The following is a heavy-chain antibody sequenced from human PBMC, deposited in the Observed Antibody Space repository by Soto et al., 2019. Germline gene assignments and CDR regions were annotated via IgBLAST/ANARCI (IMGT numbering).Heavy chain of an antibody. CDR2: ISGTSTYI. CDR3: ARGYSNGWHDY. V-gene: IGHV3-21*01. D-gene: IGHD6-19*01. Sequence: EVQLVESGGGLVKPGGSLRLSCAASAFTFSSYSMNWVSQAPGKGLEWVSSISGTSTYIYYADSVKGRFTISRDNAKNSLYLQMNSLRAEDTAVYYCARGYSNGWHDYWGQGTLVTVSS. J-gene: IGHJ4*02. CDR1: AFTFSSYS.